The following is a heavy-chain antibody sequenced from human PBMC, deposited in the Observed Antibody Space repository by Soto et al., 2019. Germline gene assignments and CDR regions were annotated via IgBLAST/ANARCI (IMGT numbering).Heavy chain of an antibody. V-gene: IGHV4-39*01. CDR1: GDSSNSSSYY. J-gene: IGHJ4*02. CDR2: IFYSGST. CDR3: ASRGILWFGEVPYYFDY. D-gene: IGHD3-10*01. Sequence: PSETLSLTCTVSGDSSNSSSYYLGWIRQPPEKGLEWIGSIFYSGSTYYNPSLKSRITMSVDTSKSQFSLNLNSVTAADTAVYYCASRGILWFGEVPYYFDYWGQGTLVTVS.